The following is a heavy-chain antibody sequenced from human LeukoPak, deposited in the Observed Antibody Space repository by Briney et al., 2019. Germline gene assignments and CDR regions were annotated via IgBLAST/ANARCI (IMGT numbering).Heavy chain of an antibody. CDR1: GFTFRTYA. V-gene: IGHV3-23*01. Sequence: TGGSLRLSCAASGFTFRTYAMSWVRQAPGKGLEWVSAISGGGGSTYYADSVKGRFTISRDNSKNTLFLQVNSLRAEDTAVYYCAKDRYCGGGTCYWSYFDYWGQGTLVTVSS. CDR2: ISGGGGST. D-gene: IGHD2-15*01. CDR3: AKDRYCGGGTCYWSYFDY. J-gene: IGHJ4*02.